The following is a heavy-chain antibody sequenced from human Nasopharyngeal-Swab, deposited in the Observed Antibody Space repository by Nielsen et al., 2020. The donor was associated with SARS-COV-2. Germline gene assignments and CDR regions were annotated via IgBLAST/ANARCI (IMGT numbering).Heavy chain of an antibody. Sequence: VRQAPGKGLEWVSLISGDGGSTYYADSVKGRFTISRDNSKNSLYLQMNSLRTEDTALYYCAKDFGTYYDILTGRTYYYYMDGWGKGTTVTVS. D-gene: IGHD3-9*01. CDR3: AKDFGTYYDILTGRTYYYYMDG. CDR2: ISGDGGST. V-gene: IGHV3-43*02. J-gene: IGHJ6*03.